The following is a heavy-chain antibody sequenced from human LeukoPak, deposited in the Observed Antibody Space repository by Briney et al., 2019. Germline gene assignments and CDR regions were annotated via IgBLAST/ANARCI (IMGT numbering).Heavy chain of an antibody. CDR3: ARHKGSGWETIFDY. CDR1: GDTVSSSSAA. D-gene: IGHD6-19*01. V-gene: IGHV6-1*01. J-gene: IGHJ4*02. Sequence: SQTLSLTCAISGDTVSSSSAAWSWIRQSPSRGLEWLGRAYYRSKWYSDYAVSVKSRITINPDTSKNQFSLQLSSVTAADTAVYYCARHKGSGWETIFDYWGQGTLVTVSS. CDR2: AYYRSKWYS.